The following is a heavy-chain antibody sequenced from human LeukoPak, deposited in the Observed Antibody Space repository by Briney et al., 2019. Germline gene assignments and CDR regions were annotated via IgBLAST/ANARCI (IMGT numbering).Heavy chain of an antibody. Sequence: SETLSLTCTVSGGSISSSSYYWGWIRQPPGKGLEWIVSIYYSGSTYYNPSLKSQLTISVDTSKNQFSLKLSSVTAADTAVYYCARPRDSSGYYSFWGQGTLVTVSS. CDR3: ARPRDSSGYYSF. J-gene: IGHJ4*02. CDR2: IYYSGST. D-gene: IGHD3-22*01. V-gene: IGHV4-39*01. CDR1: GGSISSSSYY.